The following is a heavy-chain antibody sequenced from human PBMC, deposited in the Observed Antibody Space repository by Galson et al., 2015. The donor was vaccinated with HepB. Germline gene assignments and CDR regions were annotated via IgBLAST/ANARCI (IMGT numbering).Heavy chain of an antibody. CDR3: TKPIAGAEGAPFDY. D-gene: IGHD6-13*01. CDR1: GFTFSSYA. J-gene: IGHJ4*02. CDR2: ITSSGKNK. Sequence: SLRLSCAASGFTFSSYAMNWVRQAPGKGLEWVSAITSSGKNKYYADSVKGRFTISRDNSKHTLYLQMNSLRAEDTAIYYCTKPIAGAEGAPFDYWGQGTLVSVSS. V-gene: IGHV3-23*01.